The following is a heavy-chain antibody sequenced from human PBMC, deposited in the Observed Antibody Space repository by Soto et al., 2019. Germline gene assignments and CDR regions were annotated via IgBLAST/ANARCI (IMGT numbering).Heavy chain of an antibody. CDR1: GFSFNDYS. Sequence: EVQLVESGGGLVQPGGSLRLSCAASGFSFNDYSMNWVRQAPGKGLEWVSYISRSSGTIYYADSVKGRFTISRDNAKNALDLQMNTLRAEDPAVYYCARQRSMDVWGQGTKVTVSS. J-gene: IGHJ6*02. V-gene: IGHV3-48*01. CDR3: ARQRSMDV. CDR2: ISRSSGTI.